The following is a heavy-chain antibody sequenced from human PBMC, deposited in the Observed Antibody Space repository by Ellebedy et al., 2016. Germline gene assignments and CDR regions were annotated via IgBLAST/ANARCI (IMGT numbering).Heavy chain of an antibody. J-gene: IGHJ4*02. CDR2: VVGSGERT. CDR3: ANVGGSGIYFNGY. V-gene: IGHV3-23*01. Sequence: GESLKISCEASGFTFSSHAMSWVRQAPGKGPEWVSAVVGSGERTFYADSVKGRFTISRDNSKNRLYLQMSSLKVEDTATYYCANVGGSGIYFNGYWGLGTLVTVSS. CDR1: GFTFSSHA. D-gene: IGHD3-10*01.